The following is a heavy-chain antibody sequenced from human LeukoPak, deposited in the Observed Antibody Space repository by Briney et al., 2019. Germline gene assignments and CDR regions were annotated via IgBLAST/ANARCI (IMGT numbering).Heavy chain of an antibody. J-gene: IGHJ4*02. CDR1: GGSISSYY. V-gene: IGHV4-59*01. D-gene: IGHD5-12*01. CDR3: ARGMVATPPY. Sequence: SETLSLTCTVSGGSISSYYWSWIRQPPGKGLEWIGYIYYSGSTNYNPSLKSRVTISVDTSKNQFSLKLSSVTAADTAVYYCARGMVATPPYWGQGTLVTVSS. CDR2: IYYSGST.